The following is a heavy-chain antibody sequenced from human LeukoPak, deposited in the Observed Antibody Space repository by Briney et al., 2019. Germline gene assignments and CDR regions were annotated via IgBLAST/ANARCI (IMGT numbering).Heavy chain of an antibody. CDR1: GFTFSSYS. CDR2: ISSSSSYI. D-gene: IGHD2-15*01. J-gene: IGHJ6*02. V-gene: IGHV3-21*01. CDR3: ARDREVVAATPPYYYYGMGV. Sequence: GGSLRLSCAASGFTFSSYSMNWVRQAPGKGLEWVSSISSSSSYIYYADSVKGRFTISRDNAKNSLYLQMNSLRAEDTAVYYCARDREVVAATPPYYYYGMGVWGQGTTVTVSS.